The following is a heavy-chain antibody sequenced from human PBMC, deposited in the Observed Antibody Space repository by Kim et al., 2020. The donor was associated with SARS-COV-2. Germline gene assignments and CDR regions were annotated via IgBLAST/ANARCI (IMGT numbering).Heavy chain of an antibody. CDR1: GGSFSGYY. J-gene: IGHJ5*02. CDR2: INHSGST. V-gene: IGHV4-34*01. Sequence: SETLSLTCAVYGGSFSGYYWSWIRQPPGKGLEWIGEINHSGSTNYNPSLKSRVTISVDTSKNQFSLKLSSVTAADTAVYYCVRSGDIPRFGFDPWGQGTLVTVSS. D-gene: IGHD3-10*01. CDR3: VRSGDIPRFGFDP.